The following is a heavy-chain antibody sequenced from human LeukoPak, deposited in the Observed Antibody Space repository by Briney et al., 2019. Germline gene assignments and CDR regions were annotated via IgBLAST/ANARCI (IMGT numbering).Heavy chain of an antibody. CDR3: AREDWNYVFDY. D-gene: IGHD1-7*01. CDR1: GGSISSGGYY. Sequence: SQTLSLTCTVSGGSISSGGYYWSWIRQHPGKGLEWIGYIYYSGSTYYNPSLKSRVTISVDTSKNQFSLKLSSVTAADTAVYDCAREDWNYVFDYWGQGTLVTVSS. J-gene: IGHJ4*02. CDR2: IYYSGST. V-gene: IGHV4-31*03.